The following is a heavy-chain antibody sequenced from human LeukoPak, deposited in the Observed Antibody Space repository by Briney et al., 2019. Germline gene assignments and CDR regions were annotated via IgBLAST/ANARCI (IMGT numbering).Heavy chain of an antibody. CDR2: IYYSGST. J-gene: IGHJ4*02. D-gene: IGHD6-13*01. CDR1: GGSISSGDYY. CDR3: ARSDYSSSWLIDY. Sequence: SETLSLTCTVSGGSISSGDYYWSWIRQPPGKGLEWIGYIYYSGSTYYNPSLKSRVTISVDTSKNQFSLKLSSVTAADTAMYYCARSDYSSSWLIDYWGQGTLVTVSS. V-gene: IGHV4-30-4*01.